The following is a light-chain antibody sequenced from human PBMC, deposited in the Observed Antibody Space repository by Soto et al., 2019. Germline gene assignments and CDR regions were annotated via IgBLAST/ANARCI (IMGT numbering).Light chain of an antibody. J-gene: IGKJ4*01. Sequence: IQMTQSAYSLSSSVGDRVTITCRASQSISNYLNWYQQKPRKAPKLLIYAASRLQTGVPSRFTGSGSGTEFTLTISSLQPDDFATYYCQQYNSYSLTFGGGTKVDIK. CDR1: QSISNY. V-gene: IGKV1-39*01. CDR2: AAS. CDR3: QQYNSYSLT.